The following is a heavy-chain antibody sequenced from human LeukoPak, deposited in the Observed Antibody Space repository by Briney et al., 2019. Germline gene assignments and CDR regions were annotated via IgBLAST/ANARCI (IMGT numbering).Heavy chain of an antibody. D-gene: IGHD1-26*01. CDR3: ARDLYSGSSKPNWFDP. V-gene: IGHV4-34*01. CDR1: GGSFSGYY. CDR2: INHSGST. J-gene: IGHJ5*02. Sequence: SETLSLTCAVYGGSFSGYYWSWIRQPPGKGLEWIGEINHSGSTNYNPSLKSRVTISVDTSKNQFSLKLSSVTAADTAVYYCARDLYSGSSKPNWFDPWGQGTLVTVSS.